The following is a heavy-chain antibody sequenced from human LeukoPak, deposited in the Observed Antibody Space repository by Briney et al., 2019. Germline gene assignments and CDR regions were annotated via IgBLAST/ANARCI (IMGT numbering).Heavy chain of an antibody. CDR2: FDPSDGET. CDR3: ATGVIAVAAYFDY. D-gene: IGHD6-19*01. CDR1: GYTLTELS. J-gene: IGHJ4*02. Sequence: ASVKVSCKVSGYTLTELSMHWVRQAPGKGLEWMGGFDPSDGETIQAQKFHGRVTMTEDTSKDTAYLELSSLRSEDTAVYYCATGVIAVAAYFDYWGQGTLVTVSS. V-gene: IGHV1-24*01.